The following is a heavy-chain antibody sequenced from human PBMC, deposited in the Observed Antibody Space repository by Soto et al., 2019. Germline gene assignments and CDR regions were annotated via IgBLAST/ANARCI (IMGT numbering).Heavy chain of an antibody. CDR2: ITWNSGSI. CDR3: GKDMGQTTASFGY. CDR1: GFTFDDYA. J-gene: IGHJ4*02. D-gene: IGHD4-17*01. V-gene: IGHV3-9*01. Sequence: EVQLVESGGGLVQPGRSLRLSCAASGFTFDDYAMHWVRQAPGKGLEWVAGITWNSGSIGYADSVKGRFTISRDNAKNFLYLQMNSLRPEDTALYYCGKDMGQTTASFGYWGQGTLVTVSS.